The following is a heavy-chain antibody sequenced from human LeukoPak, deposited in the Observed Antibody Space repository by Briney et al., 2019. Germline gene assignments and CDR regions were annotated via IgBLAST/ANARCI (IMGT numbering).Heavy chain of an antibody. Sequence: ASVKVSCKASGYTFTSYGISWVRQAPGQGLEWMGWISAYNGNTNYAQKLQGRVTMTTDTSTSTAYMELRSLRSDDTAVYYCARGGVYSSRWYRLHGMDVWGQGTTVTVSS. D-gene: IGHD6-13*01. J-gene: IGHJ6*02. CDR2: ISAYNGNT. CDR1: GYTFTSYG. CDR3: ARGGVYSSRWYRLHGMDV. V-gene: IGHV1-18*01.